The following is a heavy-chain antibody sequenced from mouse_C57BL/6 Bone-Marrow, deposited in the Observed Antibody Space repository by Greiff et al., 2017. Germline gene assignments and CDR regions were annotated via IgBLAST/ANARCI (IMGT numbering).Heavy chain of an antibody. CDR2: SYPRSGNT. CDR3: ARDLLLRSVATGFAY. Sequence: VQLQQSGAELARPGASVKLSCKASGYTFTSYGISWVKQRTGQGLEWIGESYPRSGNTYYNEKFKGKATLTADKSSSTAYMELRSLTSEDSAVYFCARDLLLRSVATGFAYWGQGTLVTVSA. V-gene: IGHV1-81*01. J-gene: IGHJ3*01. D-gene: IGHD1-1*01. CDR1: GYTFTSYG.